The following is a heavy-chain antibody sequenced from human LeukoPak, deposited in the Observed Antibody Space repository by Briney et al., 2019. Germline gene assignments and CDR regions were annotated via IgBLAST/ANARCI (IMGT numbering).Heavy chain of an antibody. Sequence: SETLSLTCTVSGGSIGKTSYYWGWIRQPPGKGLEWIGNIYYSGTTYYNPSLKSRVTISVDASKNQFSLTLNSVTAADTAVYFCARFKQLGRSFDSWGLGSLVTVSS. V-gene: IGHV4-39*07. CDR2: IYYSGTT. CDR1: GGSIGKTSYY. J-gene: IGHJ4*02. D-gene: IGHD1-1*01. CDR3: ARFKQLGRSFDS.